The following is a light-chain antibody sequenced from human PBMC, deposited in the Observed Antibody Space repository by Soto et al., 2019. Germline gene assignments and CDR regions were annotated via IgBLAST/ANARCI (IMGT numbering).Light chain of an antibody. V-gene: IGLV2-11*01. CDR1: SSDVGGYNF. J-gene: IGLJ3*02. CDR3: CSYAGSYTLWV. Sequence: QSALTQPRSVSGSPGQSVTISCTGTSSDVGGYNFVSWCQQFPGKAPKLIIYDVSKRPSGVPDRFSGSKSGNTASLTISGLQAEDEADYYCCSYAGSYTLWVFGGGTKSPS. CDR2: DVS.